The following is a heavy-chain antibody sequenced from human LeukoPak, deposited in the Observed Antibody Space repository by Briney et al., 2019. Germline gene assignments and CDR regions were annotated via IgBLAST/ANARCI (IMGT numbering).Heavy chain of an antibody. D-gene: IGHD3-9*01. CDR3: AKSPKMKLTPYYFDY. CDR1: GFTFSSYG. J-gene: IGHJ4*02. CDR2: IRYDGSNK. Sequence: QPGRSLRLSCAASGFTFSSYGMHWVRQAPGKGLEWVAFIRYDGSNKYYADSVKGRFTISRDNSKNTLYLQMNSLRAEDTAVYYCAKSPKMKLTPYYFDYWGQGTLVTVSS. V-gene: IGHV3-30*02.